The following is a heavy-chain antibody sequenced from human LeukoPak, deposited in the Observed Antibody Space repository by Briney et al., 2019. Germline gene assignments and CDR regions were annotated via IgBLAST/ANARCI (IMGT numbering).Heavy chain of an antibody. CDR3: ARDPYRPRYFDL. V-gene: IGHV3-21*01. J-gene: IGHJ2*01. CDR1: GFTFSSYS. Sequence: GGSLRLSCAASGFTFSSYSMNWVRQAPGKGLEWVSSISSSSSYIYYADSVKGRFTISRDNAKNSLNLQMNSLRAEDTAVYYCARDPYRPRYFDLWGRGTLVTVSS. CDR2: ISSSSSYI.